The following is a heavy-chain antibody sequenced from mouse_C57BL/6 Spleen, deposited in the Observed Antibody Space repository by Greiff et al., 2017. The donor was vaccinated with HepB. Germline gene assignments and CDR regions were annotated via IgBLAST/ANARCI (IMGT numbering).Heavy chain of an antibody. J-gene: IGHJ4*01. V-gene: IGHV1-54*01. CDR2: INPGSGGT. Sequence: QVQLQQSGAELVRPGTSVKVSCKASGYAFTNYLIEWVKQRPGQGLEWIGVINPGSGGTNYNEKFKGKATLTADKSSSTAYMQLSSLTSEDSAVYCCATGGGYYAMDYWGQGTSVTVSS. CDR3: ATGGGYYAMDY. D-gene: IGHD1-1*02. CDR1: GYAFTNYL.